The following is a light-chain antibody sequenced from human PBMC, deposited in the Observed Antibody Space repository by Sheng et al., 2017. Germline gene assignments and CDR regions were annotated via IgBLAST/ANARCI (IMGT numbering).Light chain of an antibody. CDR1: SSDLGDYDH. V-gene: IGLV2-14*03. CDR2: DVS. Sequence: QSALTQPASVSGSPGQSITISCLGTSSDLGDYDHVSWFQQHPGKAPKLLISDVSNRPSGVSNRFSGSKSGNTASLTISGLQAEDEADYYCSSYTSSSTPVVFGGGTKLT. J-gene: IGLJ2*01. CDR3: SSYTSSSTPVV.